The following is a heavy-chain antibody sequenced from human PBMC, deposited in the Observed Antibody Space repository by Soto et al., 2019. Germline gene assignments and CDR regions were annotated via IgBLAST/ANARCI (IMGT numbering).Heavy chain of an antibody. D-gene: IGHD6-19*01. Sequence: GGSLRLSCAASGFTFSSYAMSWVRQAPGKGLEWVSAISGSGGSTYYADSVKGRFTISRDNSKNTLYLQMNSLRAEDTAVYYCAKDPYLYSSGWYFDYWGQGTLVTVSS. J-gene: IGHJ4*02. V-gene: IGHV3-23*01. CDR3: AKDPYLYSSGWYFDY. CDR1: GFTFSSYA. CDR2: ISGSGGST.